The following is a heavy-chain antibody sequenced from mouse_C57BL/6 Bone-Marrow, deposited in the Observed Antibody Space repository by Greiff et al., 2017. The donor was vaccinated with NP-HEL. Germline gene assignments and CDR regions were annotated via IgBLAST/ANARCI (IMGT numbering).Heavy chain of an antibody. D-gene: IGHD1-1*01. CDR1: GFTFSSYG. Sequence: EVHLVESGGDLVKPGGSLKLSCAASGFTFSSYGMSWVRQTPDKRLEWVATISSGGSYTYYPDSVKGRFTISIDNATNTLYLQMSSLKSEDTAMYYCARQGIYYYGFYAMDYGGQGTSVTVTA. CDR3: ARQGIYYYGFYAMDY. CDR2: ISSGGSYT. J-gene: IGHJ4*01. V-gene: IGHV5-6*01.